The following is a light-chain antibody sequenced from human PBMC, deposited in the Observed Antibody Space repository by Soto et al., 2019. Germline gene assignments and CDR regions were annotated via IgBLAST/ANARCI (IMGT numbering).Light chain of an antibody. J-gene: IGLJ2*01. CDR3: SSYTTSITLVV. CDR1: SSDVGGYKY. Sequence: QPASVSGSPGQSISISCTGTSSDVGGYKYVSWYQQHPGNAPKLMIYEVSNRPSGVSNRFSGSKSGNTASLTISGLQAEDEADYYCSSYTTSITLVVFGGGTKLTVL. V-gene: IGLV2-14*01. CDR2: EVS.